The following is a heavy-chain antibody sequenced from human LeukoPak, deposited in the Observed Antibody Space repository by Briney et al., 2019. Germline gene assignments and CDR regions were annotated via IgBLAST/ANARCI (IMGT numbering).Heavy chain of an antibody. J-gene: IGHJ4*02. CDR1: GYTFTSYG. V-gene: IGHV1-18*04. CDR3: ARDDLIRIAVAGSFDY. Sequence: RASVKVSCKASGYTFTSYGFTWGRQAPGQGLEWMGWISAYNGNTDYAQNLRGRVTLTTDTSTSTAYMELRSLRSDDTAVYYCARDDLIRIAVAGSFDYWGQGTLVTVSS. D-gene: IGHD6-19*01. CDR2: ISAYNGNT.